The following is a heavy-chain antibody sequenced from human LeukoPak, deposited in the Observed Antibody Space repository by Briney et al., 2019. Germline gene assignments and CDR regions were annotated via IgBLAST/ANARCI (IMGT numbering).Heavy chain of an antibody. CDR3: ARDYYDSSGYFFQGLAYFDY. V-gene: IGHV3-7*01. CDR1: GFTFSSYW. J-gene: IGHJ4*02. D-gene: IGHD3-22*01. Sequence: PGGSLRLSCAASGFTFSSYWMSWVRQAPGKGLEWVANIKQDGSEKYYVDSVKGRFTISRDNAKNSLYLQMNSLRAEDTAVYYCARDYYDSSGYFFQGLAYFDYWGQGTLVTVSS. CDR2: IKQDGSEK.